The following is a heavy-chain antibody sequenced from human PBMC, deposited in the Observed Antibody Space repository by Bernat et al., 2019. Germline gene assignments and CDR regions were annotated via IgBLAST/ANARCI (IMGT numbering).Heavy chain of an antibody. CDR1: GFTFSSYW. V-gene: IGHV3-48*04. D-gene: IGHD4-4*01. CDR2: ISSGGLNI. CDR3: ARGYSNYVY. J-gene: IGHJ4*02. Sequence: EVQLVESGGGLVQPGGSLRLSCAASGFTFSSYWMHWVRQAPGKGLEWISYISSGGLNIYYADSVKGRFTISRDNAKNSMYLQMNSLRAEDTAVYYCARGYSNYVYWGQGTLVTVSS.